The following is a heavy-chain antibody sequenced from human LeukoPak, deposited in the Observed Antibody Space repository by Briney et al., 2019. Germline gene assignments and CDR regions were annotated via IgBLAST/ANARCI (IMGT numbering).Heavy chain of an antibody. V-gene: IGHV4-34*01. D-gene: IGHD3-22*01. Sequence: SETLSLNCAVYGGSFSGYYWSWSRHPPAKGLEWIGEINHSGSTNYNPSLKSRVTISVDTSKNQFSLKLSSVTAADTAVYYCARGDYYDSSGFVRWGQGTLVTVSS. CDR1: GGSFSGYY. CDR2: INHSGST. J-gene: IGHJ4*02. CDR3: ARGDYYDSSGFVR.